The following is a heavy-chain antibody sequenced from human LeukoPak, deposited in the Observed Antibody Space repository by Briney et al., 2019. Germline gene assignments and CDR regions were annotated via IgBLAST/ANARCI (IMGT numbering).Heavy chain of an antibody. Sequence: GGSLRLSCAASGFTFSSYGMHWVRQAPGKGLKWMAVIWYDGSNKYYADSVKGRFTIPRDNSKNTLYLQMNSLRAEDTAVYYCAREEGYCSGGSCRTYYYYYGMDVWGQGTTVTVSS. D-gene: IGHD2-15*01. CDR1: GFTFSSYG. V-gene: IGHV3-33*01. CDR2: IWYDGSNK. J-gene: IGHJ6*02. CDR3: AREEGYCSGGSCRTYYYYYGMDV.